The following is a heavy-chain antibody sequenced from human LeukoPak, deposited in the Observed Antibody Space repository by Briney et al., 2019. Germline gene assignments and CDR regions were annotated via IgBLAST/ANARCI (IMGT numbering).Heavy chain of an antibody. V-gene: IGHV3-23*01. CDR2: ISGSSLTT. CDR1: GFTFSNYA. D-gene: IGHD6-19*01. CDR3: AKHVRTSVWFFDS. Sequence: PGGSLRLSCAASGFTFSNYAMSWVRQAPGKGLEWVSLISGSSLTTDYADSVKGRFTISRDNSKNTLSLQMSSLNADDTAVYYCAKHVRTSVWFFDSWGQGTLVTVAS. J-gene: IGHJ4*02.